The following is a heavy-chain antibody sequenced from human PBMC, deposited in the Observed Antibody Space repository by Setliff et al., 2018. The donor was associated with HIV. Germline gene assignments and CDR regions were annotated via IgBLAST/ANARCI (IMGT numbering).Heavy chain of an antibody. Sequence: SVKVSCKASGGTFSSYAISWVRQAPGQGLEWMGRIIPIFDAVNYAQKFQARITINADKSTNTAYMELRSLRSEDTAVYYCASVNEVDSDYGDFNDAFETWGQGTMVTVSS. CDR3: ASVNEVDSDYGDFNDAFET. V-gene: IGHV1-69*06. CDR1: GGTFSSYA. J-gene: IGHJ3*02. D-gene: IGHD4-17*01. CDR2: IIPIFDAV.